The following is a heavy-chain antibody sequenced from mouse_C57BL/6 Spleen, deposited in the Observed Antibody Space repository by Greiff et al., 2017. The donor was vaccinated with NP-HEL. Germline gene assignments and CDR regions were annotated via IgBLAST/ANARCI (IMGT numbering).Heavy chain of an antibody. CDR3: ARARYSNYEFAY. V-gene: IGHV1-9*01. CDR1: GYTFTGYW. D-gene: IGHD2-5*01. J-gene: IGHJ3*01. Sequence: VQLQQSGAELMKPGASVKLSCKATGYTFTGYWIEWVKQRPGHGLEGIGEILPGSGSHNYNEKFKGKATFTADTSSTTAYMQLSSLTTEDSAIYYCARARYSNYEFAYWGQGTLVTVSA. CDR2: ILPGSGSH.